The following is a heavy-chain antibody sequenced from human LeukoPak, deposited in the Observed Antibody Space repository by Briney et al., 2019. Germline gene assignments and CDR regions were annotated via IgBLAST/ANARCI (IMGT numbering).Heavy chain of an antibody. CDR3: ARDQTTVTTVRRYNWFDP. D-gene: IGHD4-17*01. Sequence: ASVKVSCKASGYTFTGYYMHWVRQAPGRGLEWMGWINPNSGGTNYAQKFQGRVTMTRDTSISTAYMELSRLRSDDTAVYYCARDQTTVTTVRRYNWFDPWGQGTLVTVSS. CDR2: INPNSGGT. J-gene: IGHJ5*02. CDR1: GYTFTGYY. V-gene: IGHV1-2*02.